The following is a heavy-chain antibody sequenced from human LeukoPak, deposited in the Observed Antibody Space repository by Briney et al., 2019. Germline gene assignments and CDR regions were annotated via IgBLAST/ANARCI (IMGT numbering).Heavy chain of an antibody. CDR3: AREYYDSSGYAS. Sequence: GASVKVSCKASGYTFTGYYMHWVRQAPGQGLEWMGRINPNSGGTNYAQKFQGRVTMTRDTSISIAYMELSRLRSDDTAVYYCAREYYDSSGYASWGQGTLVTVSS. J-gene: IGHJ5*02. D-gene: IGHD3-22*01. V-gene: IGHV1-2*06. CDR1: GYTFTGYY. CDR2: INPNSGGT.